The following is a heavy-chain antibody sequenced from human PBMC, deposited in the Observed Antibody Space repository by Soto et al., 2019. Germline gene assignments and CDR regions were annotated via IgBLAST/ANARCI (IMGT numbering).Heavy chain of an antibody. CDR1: GVSISSGEYY. D-gene: IGHD3-3*01. Sequence: NPSEPLSFTCTVSGVSISSGEYYWTWIRQPPGKCLEWIGNISYSGSTHYSPSLKSRVSITVDTSKNQFSLNLASVSAEDTAGYYCASTSLTIFGPSNDYYGMGVWGIGTKITVSS. J-gene: IGHJ6*04. CDR2: ISYSGST. V-gene: IGHV4-30-4*01. CDR3: ASTSLTIFGPSNDYYGMGV.